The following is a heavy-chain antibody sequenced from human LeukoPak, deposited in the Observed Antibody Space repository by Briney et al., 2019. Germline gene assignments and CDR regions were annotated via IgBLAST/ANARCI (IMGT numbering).Heavy chain of an antibody. D-gene: IGHD3-22*01. J-gene: IGHJ4*02. CDR3: ARGGDDSGLYFAY. CDR1: GYTFSGFN. Sequence: GASVKVSCKASGYTFSGFNIHWVRQAPGQGLEWMAWINPQSGATNYAQKFQGRVTMTRDMSNYTVYMEVTSLGSDDTAVYYCARGGDDSGLYFAYWGQGTLVTVSS. CDR2: INPQSGAT. V-gene: IGHV1-2*02.